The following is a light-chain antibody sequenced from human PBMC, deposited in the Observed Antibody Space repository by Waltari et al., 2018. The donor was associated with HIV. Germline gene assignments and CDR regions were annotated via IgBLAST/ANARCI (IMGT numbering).Light chain of an antibody. CDR3: SSWDSTLSAWV. CDR2: MTN. J-gene: IGLJ3*02. V-gene: IGLV10-54*01. CDR1: YNNVGSQG. Sequence: QSGLSQPPSVSNTLRQTAILTCDGDYNNVGSQGATWFQQHRGRPPKLLSYMTNGRPSGVSGRFSASRSGDTAYLSISSLESEDEAYYFCSSWDSTLSAWVFGGGTQLTVL.